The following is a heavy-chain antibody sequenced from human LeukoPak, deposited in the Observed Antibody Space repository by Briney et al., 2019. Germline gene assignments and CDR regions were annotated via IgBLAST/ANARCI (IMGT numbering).Heavy chain of an antibody. D-gene: IGHD1-26*01. CDR2: MHYTGNT. Sequence: PSQTLSLTCTVSGDSITSGDYYWTWIRQPPGKGLEWVAYMHYTGNTYYNSSLKSRLTISVDTSKNQFSLRLSFVTAADTAMYYCARHLSGSSWFDPWGQGTLVTVSS. CDR1: GDSITSGDYY. J-gene: IGHJ5*02. CDR3: ARHLSGSSWFDP. V-gene: IGHV4-30-4*08.